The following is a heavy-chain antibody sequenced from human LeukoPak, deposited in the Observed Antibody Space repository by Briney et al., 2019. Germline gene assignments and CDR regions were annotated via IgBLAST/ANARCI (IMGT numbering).Heavy chain of an antibody. CDR3: ASSGSGSYLGY. J-gene: IGHJ4*02. CDR1: GFTFSSYA. D-gene: IGHD3-10*01. CDR2: ISYDGSNK. V-gene: IGHV3-30-3*01. Sequence: PGGSLRLSCAASGFTFSSYAMHWVRQAPGKGLEWVAVISYDGSNKYYADSVKGRFTISRDNSKNTLYLQMNSLRAEDTAVYYCASSGSGSYLGYWGQGTLVTVSS.